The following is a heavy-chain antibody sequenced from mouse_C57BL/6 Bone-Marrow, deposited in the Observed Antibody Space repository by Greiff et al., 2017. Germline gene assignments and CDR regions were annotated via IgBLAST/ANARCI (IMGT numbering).Heavy chain of an antibody. CDR2: ISNLAYSI. Sequence: DVQLVESGGGLVQPGGSLKLSCAASGFTFSDYGMAWVRQAPRKGPEWVAFISNLAYSIYYADTVTGRFTISRENAKNTRYLEMSSLRSEDTAMYHCARHGSNYDYYAMDYWGQGTSVTVSS. D-gene: IGHD2-5*01. V-gene: IGHV5-15*01. CDR3: ARHGSNYDYYAMDY. CDR1: GFTFSDYG. J-gene: IGHJ4*01.